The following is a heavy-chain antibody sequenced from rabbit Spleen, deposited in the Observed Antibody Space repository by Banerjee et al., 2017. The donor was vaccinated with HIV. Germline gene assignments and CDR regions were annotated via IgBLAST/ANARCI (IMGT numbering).Heavy chain of an antibody. D-gene: IGHD8-1*01. CDR1: GFTISSGYW. CDR2: IYADSSGST. CDR3: ARDTGTSFSTYGMDL. J-gene: IGHJ6*01. V-gene: IGHV1S40*01. Sequence: QSLEESGGDLVKPGASLTLTCKASGFTISSGYWICWVRQAPGKGLECIACIYADSSGSTYSATWAKGRFTISKTSSTTVTLQMTSLTAADTATYFCARDTGTSFSTYGMDLWGQGTLVTVS.